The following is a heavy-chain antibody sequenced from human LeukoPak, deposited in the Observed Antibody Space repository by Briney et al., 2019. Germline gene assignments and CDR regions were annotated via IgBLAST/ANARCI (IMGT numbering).Heavy chain of an antibody. V-gene: IGHV3-53*01. J-gene: IGHJ6*03. CDR3: ASVSKEIGGHYYYYMDV. Sequence: GGSLRLSCAASGFTVSSNYMSWVRQAPGKGLEWVSVIYSGGSTYYADSVKGRFTISRDNSKNTLYLQMNSLRAEDTAVYYCASVSKEIGGHYYYYMDVWGKGTTVTISS. CDR2: IYSGGST. CDR1: GFTVSSNY. D-gene: IGHD2/OR15-2a*01.